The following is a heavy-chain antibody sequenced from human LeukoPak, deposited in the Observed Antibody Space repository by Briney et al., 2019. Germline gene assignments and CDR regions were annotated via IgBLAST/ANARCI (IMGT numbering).Heavy chain of an antibody. V-gene: IGHV3-30-3*01. CDR3: ARDLSERYSIDH. J-gene: IGHJ4*02. CDR2: ISYDGSTI. Sequence: QPGRSLRLSCAASGFTFRSHAMHWVRQAPGKGLEWVAFISYDGSTIYYADSVKGRLYISRDNSKNTLYVQMNSLRPEDTAVYYCARDLSERYSIDHWGQGTLVTVPS. D-gene: IGHD2-15*01. CDR1: GFTFRSHA.